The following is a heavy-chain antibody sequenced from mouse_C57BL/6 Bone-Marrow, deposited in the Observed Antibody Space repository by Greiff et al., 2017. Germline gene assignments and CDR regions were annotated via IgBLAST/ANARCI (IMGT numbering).Heavy chain of an antibody. CDR2: IDPSDSVT. J-gene: IGHJ3*01. Sequence: QVQLQQPGAELVRPGSSVKLSCKASGYTFTSYWMPWVKQRPIQGLEWIGNIDPSDSVTHYNQKFKDKATLTVDKSSSTAYMQLSSLTSEDSAVYYCARGWDYYGSSLFAYWGQGTLVTVSA. D-gene: IGHD1-1*01. V-gene: IGHV1-52*01. CDR3: ARGWDYYGSSLFAY. CDR1: GYTFTSYW.